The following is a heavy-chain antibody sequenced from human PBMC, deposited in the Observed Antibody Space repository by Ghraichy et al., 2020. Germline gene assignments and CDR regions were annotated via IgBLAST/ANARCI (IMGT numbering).Heavy chain of an antibody. CDR1: GFTFSSYS. D-gene: IGHD6-19*01. J-gene: IGHJ4*02. CDR2: ISSSSGTI. V-gene: IGHV3-48*04. CDR3: ARDLAVAGSPQVAWDY. Sequence: GGSLRLSCAASGFTFSSYSMNWVRQAPRKGLEWVSYISSSSGTIYYADSVRGRFTISRDNAKNSLYLQMNSLRAEDTAVYYCARDLAVAGSPQVAWDYWGRGTLVTVSS.